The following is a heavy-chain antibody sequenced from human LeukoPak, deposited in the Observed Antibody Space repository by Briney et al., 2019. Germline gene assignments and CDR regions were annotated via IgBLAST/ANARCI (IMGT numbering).Heavy chain of an antibody. CDR1: GFTLDDYA. D-gene: IGHD6-13*01. V-gene: IGHV3-9*01. J-gene: IGHJ5*02. CDR3: AKGVIAAAGIGDNDWFDP. Sequence: PGRSLRLSCAASGFTLDDYAMHWVRQAPGKGLEGVSSISWNSGNIGYADTVKGRFTISRDNAKNSLFLQMDSLRAEDTALYYCAKGVIAAAGIGDNDWFDPWGQGTLVTVSS. CDR2: ISWNSGNI.